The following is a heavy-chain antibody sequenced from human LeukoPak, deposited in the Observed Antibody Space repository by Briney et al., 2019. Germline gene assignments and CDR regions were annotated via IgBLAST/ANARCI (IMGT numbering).Heavy chain of an antibody. Sequence: GGSLRLSCAASGFTFSNARMSLVRQAPGKGLEWVGRIKSKTEGGTTDYAAPVKGRFTIPRDDTKNTLYLQMNSLKTEDTAVYYCTTSFSEEPPYYYYYHMDVWGKGTTVTVSS. CDR2: IKSKTEGGTT. D-gene: IGHD1-14*01. V-gene: IGHV3-15*01. CDR3: TTSFSEEPPYYYYYHMDV. J-gene: IGHJ6*03. CDR1: GFTFSNAR.